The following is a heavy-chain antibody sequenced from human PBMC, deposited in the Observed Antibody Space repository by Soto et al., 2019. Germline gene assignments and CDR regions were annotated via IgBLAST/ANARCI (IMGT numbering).Heavy chain of an antibody. CDR2: IYYSGST. V-gene: IGHV4-39*01. CDR3: ARHEAGRYFDS. Sequence: SETLSLTCTVSRGSISSGTNYWAWIRQPPGKGLEWIANIYYSGSTFYNPSLKSRVTISLDTSKNQFSLKLRSVTAADTAAYSCARHEAGRYFDSWGQGTLVTVSS. CDR1: RGSISSGTNY. D-gene: IGHD6-25*01. J-gene: IGHJ4*02.